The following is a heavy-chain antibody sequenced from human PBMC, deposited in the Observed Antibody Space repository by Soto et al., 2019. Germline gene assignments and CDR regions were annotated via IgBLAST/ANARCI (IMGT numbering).Heavy chain of an antibody. CDR2: TYYRSKWYA. Sequence: HSQTLSLTCAISGDSVSSNSAAWNWIRQSPSGGLEWLGRTYYRSKWYADYAFSVRSRITINPDTSKNQFSLQLSSLTPEDTAVYYCARYTSSWYLDYWGQGTLVTVSS. CDR3: ARYTSSWYLDY. J-gene: IGHJ4*02. D-gene: IGHD6-13*01. V-gene: IGHV6-1*01. CDR1: GDSVSSNSAA.